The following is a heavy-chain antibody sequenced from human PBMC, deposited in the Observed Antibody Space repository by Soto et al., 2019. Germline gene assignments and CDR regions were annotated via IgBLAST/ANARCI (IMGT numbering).Heavy chain of an antibody. V-gene: IGHV3-66*01. Sequence: VGSLRLSCAASGFTVSSNHMSWIRQAPGKGLEWVSVIYSGGSTYYADSVKGRFTISRDNSKNTLYLQMNSLRAEDTAVYYCARDRIPTGMDVWGQGTTVTVSS. CDR1: GFTVSSNH. CDR2: IYSGGST. J-gene: IGHJ6*02. CDR3: ARDRIPTGMDV.